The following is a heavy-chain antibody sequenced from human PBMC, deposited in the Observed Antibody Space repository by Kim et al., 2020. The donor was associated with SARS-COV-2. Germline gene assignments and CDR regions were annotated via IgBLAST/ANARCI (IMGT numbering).Heavy chain of an antibody. Sequence: GGSLRLSCAASGFTFSSYSMNWVRQAPGKGLEWVSSISSSSSYIYYADSVKGRFTISRDNAKNSLYLQMNSLRAEDTAVYYCARAPGPGYYYYGMDVWGQGTTVTVSS. CDR2: ISSSSSYI. J-gene: IGHJ6*02. D-gene: IGHD7-27*01. CDR1: GFTFSSYS. V-gene: IGHV3-21*04. CDR3: ARAPGPGYYYYGMDV.